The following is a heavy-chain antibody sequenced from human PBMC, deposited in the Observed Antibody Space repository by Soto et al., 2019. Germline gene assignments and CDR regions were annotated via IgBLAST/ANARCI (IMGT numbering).Heavy chain of an antibody. CDR1: GYNFNNYA. CDR3: ARGHLAVVPVASWHQYMDV. CDR2: INAGNGNT. D-gene: IGHD2-2*01. J-gene: IGHJ6*03. Sequence: QVQLVQSGAEVEKPGASVQVSCTASGYNFNNYAVHWVRQAPGQGLEGIGWINAGNGNTKYSPNFQGRVAITRDTGALTVYMQLSGLRSEDTSIYYCARGHLAVVPVASWHQYMDVWGKGTTVTVS. V-gene: IGHV1-3*01.